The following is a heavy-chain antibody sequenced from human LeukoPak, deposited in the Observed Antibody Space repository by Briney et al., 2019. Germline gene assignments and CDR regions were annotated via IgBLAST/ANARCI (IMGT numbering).Heavy chain of an antibody. CDR1: GGSISSYY. CDR3: ARDPAVAGSHWFDP. J-gene: IGHJ5*02. D-gene: IGHD6-19*01. V-gene: IGHV4-59*01. Sequence: SETLSLTCTVSGGSISSYYWSWIRQPPGKGLEWIVYIYYSGSTNYNPSLKSRVTISVDTSKNQFSLKLSSVTAADTAVYYCARDPAVAGSHWFDPWGQGTLVTVSS. CDR2: IYYSGST.